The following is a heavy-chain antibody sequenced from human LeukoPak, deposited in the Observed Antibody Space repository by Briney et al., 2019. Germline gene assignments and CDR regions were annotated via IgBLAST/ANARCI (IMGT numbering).Heavy chain of an antibody. Sequence: GGSLRLSCAASGFTFSDYYTSWIRQAPGKGLEWVSYISSSGSTIYYADSVKGRFTISRDNAKNSLYLQMNSLRAEDTAVYYCAREGIAARLIRYYYMDVWGKGTTVTVSS. V-gene: IGHV3-11*01. CDR1: GFTFSDYY. D-gene: IGHD6-6*01. CDR3: AREGIAARLIRYYYMDV. CDR2: ISSSGSTI. J-gene: IGHJ6*03.